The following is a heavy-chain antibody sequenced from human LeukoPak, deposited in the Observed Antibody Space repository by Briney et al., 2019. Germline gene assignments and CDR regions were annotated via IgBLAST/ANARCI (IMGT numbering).Heavy chain of an antibody. V-gene: IGHV3-74*01. CDR3: AREVIIAAAGNPYYYYYYMDV. D-gene: IGHD6-13*01. J-gene: IGHJ6*03. CDR2: ISPDGSST. CDR1: GFTFSNYW. Sequence: GGSLRLSCAASGFTFSNYWMHWVRQAPGKGLVWVSRISPDGSSTSYGDSVKGRFTISRDNSKNTLYLQMNSLRAEDTAVYYCAREVIIAAAGNPYYYYYYMDVWGKGTTVTVSS.